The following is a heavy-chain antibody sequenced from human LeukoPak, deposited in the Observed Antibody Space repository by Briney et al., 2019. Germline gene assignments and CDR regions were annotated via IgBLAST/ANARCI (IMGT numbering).Heavy chain of an antibody. D-gene: IGHD3-22*01. CDR1: GYTFTSYY. V-gene: IGHV7-4-1*02. CDR3: ARDNGVYYDSSGYNYFDY. J-gene: IGHJ4*02. CDR2: INTNTGNP. Sequence: ASVKVSCKASGYTFTSYYMHWVRQAPGQGLEWMGWINTNTGNPTYAQGFTGRFVFSLDTSVSTAYLQISSLKAEDTAVYYCARDNGVYYDSSGYNYFDYWGQGTLVTVSS.